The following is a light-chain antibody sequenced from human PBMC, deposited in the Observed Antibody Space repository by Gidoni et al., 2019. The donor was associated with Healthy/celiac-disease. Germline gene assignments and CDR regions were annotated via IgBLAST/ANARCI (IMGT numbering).Light chain of an antibody. CDR3: SSYTSSRTRV. CDR2: EVS. Sequence: SALTQPAPASGSPGQTVTISCTGTSIDVGGYNYVSWYQQHPGKAPKLMIYEVSNRPSGVPDRFSGSKSGNTASLTISGLQAEDEADYYCSSYTSSRTRVFGGGTKLTVL. J-gene: IGLJ3*02. V-gene: IGLV2-14*01. CDR1: SIDVGGYNY.